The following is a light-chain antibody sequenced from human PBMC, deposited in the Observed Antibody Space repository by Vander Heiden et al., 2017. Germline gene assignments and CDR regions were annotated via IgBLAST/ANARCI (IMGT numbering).Light chain of an antibody. J-gene: IGKJ1*01. Sequence: DTQMTHSPLPLSASLGDSVTLTCRACQDSRHYLAWFQQKPGKAPKSLIDAASRLQRGVPSKFSGRGSGTDFTLIISSLQPEDFATYYCQQYNSYPRTFGQGTKVEIK. CDR2: AAS. CDR3: QQYNSYPRT. V-gene: IGKV1-16*02. CDR1: QDSRHY.